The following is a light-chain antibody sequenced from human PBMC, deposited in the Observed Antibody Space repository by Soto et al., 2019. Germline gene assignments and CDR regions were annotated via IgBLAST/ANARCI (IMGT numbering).Light chain of an antibody. Sequence: EVVLTQSPATLSLSPGERATLSCRASQSVSDSYLVWYQKKPGQAPKLLSYGGSSRATGVPDRFSASGSGTDFSLTISSLEPGDFAVYYCQQYDKSPFTFGQGTKLEIK. CDR1: QSVSDSY. J-gene: IGKJ2*01. CDR3: QQYDKSPFT. V-gene: IGKV3-20*01. CDR2: GGS.